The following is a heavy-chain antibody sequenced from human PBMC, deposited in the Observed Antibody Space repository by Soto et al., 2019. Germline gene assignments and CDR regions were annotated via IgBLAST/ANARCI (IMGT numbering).Heavy chain of an antibody. Sequence: SETLSLTCTVSGGSISSGGYHWSWIRQHPGKGLEWIGYIYYSGSTYYNPSLKSRVTISVDTSKNQFSLKLSSVTAADTAVYYCARCALEGYYYYGMDVWGQGTTVTVSS. CDR2: IYYSGST. J-gene: IGHJ6*02. CDR3: ARCALEGYYYYGMDV. V-gene: IGHV4-31*03. CDR1: GGSISSGGYH. D-gene: IGHD3-3*01.